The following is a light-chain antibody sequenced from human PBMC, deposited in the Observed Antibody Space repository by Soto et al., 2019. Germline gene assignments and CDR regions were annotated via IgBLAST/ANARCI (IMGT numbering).Light chain of an antibody. V-gene: IGLV2-11*01. J-gene: IGLJ1*01. CDR3: GSFAGIPAGV. CDR1: SCDVGGYNF. Sequence: QSALTQPRSVSGSPGQSVTISCTGTSCDVGGYNFVSWYQQHPGKVPKLLIYDVSKRPSGVPDRFSGSKSGNTASLTISGLQADDEADYYCGSFAGIPAGVFGTGTKLTVL. CDR2: DVS.